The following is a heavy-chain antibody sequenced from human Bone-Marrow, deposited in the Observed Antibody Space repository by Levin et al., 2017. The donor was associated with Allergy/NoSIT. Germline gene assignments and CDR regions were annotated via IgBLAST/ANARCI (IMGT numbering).Heavy chain of an antibody. D-gene: IGHD6-6*01. CDR2: INHSGST. CDR3: ARLITGSSYYYYMDV. V-gene: IGHV4-34*01. CDR1: GGSFSGYY. Sequence: PSETLSLTCAVYGGSFSGYYWSWIRQPPGKGLEWIGEINHSGSTNYNPSLKSRVTISVDTSKNQFSLKLSSVTAADTAVYYCARLITGSSYYYYMDVWGKGTTVTVSS. J-gene: IGHJ6*03.